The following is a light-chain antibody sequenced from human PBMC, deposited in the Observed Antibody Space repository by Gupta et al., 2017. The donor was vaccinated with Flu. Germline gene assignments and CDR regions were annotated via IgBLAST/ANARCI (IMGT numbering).Light chain of an antibody. Sequence: GGRVTIFCRASQSISSWLAWYQQKPGKAPILLIYKASSLESGVPSRFSGSGSGTVFTLPISSLQPDDFATYYCQQYNSYPLTFGGGTKVEIK. CDR2: KAS. J-gene: IGKJ4*01. CDR1: QSISSW. V-gene: IGKV1-5*03. CDR3: QQYNSYPLT.